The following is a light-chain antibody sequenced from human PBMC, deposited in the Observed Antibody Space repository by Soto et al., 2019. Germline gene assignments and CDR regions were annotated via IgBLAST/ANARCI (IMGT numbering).Light chain of an antibody. Sequence: QSALTQPASVSGSPGQSITISCTGASSDVGGFDHVSWYQQHPGKVPRLLIYDVSSRPSGVSDRFSGSKSGNTASLTISGLQAEDEADYYCHSFTTTTTYVFGTGTKVTVL. CDR1: SSDVGGFDH. J-gene: IGLJ1*01. V-gene: IGLV2-14*03. CDR2: DVS. CDR3: HSFTTTTTYV.